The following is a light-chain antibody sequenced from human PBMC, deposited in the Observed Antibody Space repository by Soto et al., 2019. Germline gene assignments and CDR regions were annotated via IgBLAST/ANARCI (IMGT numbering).Light chain of an antibody. CDR1: RSNIGSDY. CDR3: GSWDSGLRAYV. Sequence: QSVLTQPPSLSSAPGQKVDTSCSGSRSNIGSDYVSWYQQVPGAAPRLLIYDNNKRPSGIPDRFSGSKSATSGTLSISGLQTGDEDDYYCGSWDSGLRAYVFGTGTKVTVL. J-gene: IGLJ1*01. CDR2: DNN. V-gene: IGLV1-51*01.